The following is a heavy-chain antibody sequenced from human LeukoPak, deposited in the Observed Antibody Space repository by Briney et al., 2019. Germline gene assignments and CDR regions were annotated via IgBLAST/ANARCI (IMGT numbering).Heavy chain of an antibody. J-gene: IGHJ5*02. V-gene: IGHV4-61*01. Sequence: SETLSLTCTVSGGSVSSGSYYWSWIRQPPGKGLEWIGYIYYSGSTNYNPSLKSRVTISVDTSKNQFSLKLSSVTAADTAVYYCARDLRFSSFDPWGQGTLVTVSS. D-gene: IGHD3-3*01. CDR2: IYYSGST. CDR3: ARDLRFSSFDP. CDR1: GGSVSSGSYY.